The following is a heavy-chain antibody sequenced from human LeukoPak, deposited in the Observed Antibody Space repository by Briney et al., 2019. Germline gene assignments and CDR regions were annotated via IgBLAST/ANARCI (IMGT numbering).Heavy chain of an antibody. Sequence: SETLSLTCTVSGGSISGYYWSWIRQPPGKGLEWIGYIYYSGSTNYNPSLKSRVTISVDTSKNQFSLKLSSVTAADTAVYYCARARIAVDGVFDYWGQGTLVTVSS. CDR3: ARARIAVDGVFDY. D-gene: IGHD6-19*01. J-gene: IGHJ4*02. CDR2: IYYSGST. CDR1: GGSISGYY. V-gene: IGHV4-59*01.